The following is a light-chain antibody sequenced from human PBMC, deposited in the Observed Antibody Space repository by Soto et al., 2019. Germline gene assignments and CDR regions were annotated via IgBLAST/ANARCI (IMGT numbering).Light chain of an antibody. CDR3: QSYDSSLSGSGV. Sequence: QPVLTQPPSVSGAPGQRVTISCTGSSSNIGAGYDVHWYQHLPGTAPKLLIYGNSNRPSGVPDRFSASKSGTSASLAITGLQAEDEADYYCQSYDSSLSGSGVFGGGTKLTVL. J-gene: IGLJ2*01. V-gene: IGLV1-40*01. CDR1: SSNIGAGYD. CDR2: GNS.